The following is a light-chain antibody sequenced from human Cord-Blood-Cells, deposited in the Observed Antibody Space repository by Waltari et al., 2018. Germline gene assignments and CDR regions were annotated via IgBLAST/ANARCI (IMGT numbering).Light chain of an antibody. CDR3: QQRSNWPLLT. V-gene: IGKV3-11*01. CDR2: DAS. CDR1: QSVSSN. J-gene: IGKJ4*01. Sequence: EIVLTQSPATLSLSPGERPTLSCRASQSVSSNLAWYQQKPGQAPRLLIYDASNRATGIPARFSGSRSGTDFTLTISSLEPEDFAVYYCQQRSNWPLLTFGGGTKVEIK.